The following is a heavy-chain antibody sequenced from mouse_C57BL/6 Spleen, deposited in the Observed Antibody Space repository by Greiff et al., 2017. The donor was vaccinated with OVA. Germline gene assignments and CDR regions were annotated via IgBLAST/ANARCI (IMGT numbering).Heavy chain of an antibody. V-gene: IGHV7-3*01. D-gene: IGHD1-1*01. CDR3: ARYGYYYGSVYFDV. Sequence: EVKLVESGGGLVQPGGSLSLSCAASGFTFTDYYMSWVRQPPGKALEWLGFIRNKANGYTTEYSASVKGRFTISRDNSQSILYLQMNALRAEDRATYYCARYGYYYGSVYFDVWGTGTTVTVSS. J-gene: IGHJ1*03. CDR2: IRNKANGYTT. CDR1: GFTFTDYY.